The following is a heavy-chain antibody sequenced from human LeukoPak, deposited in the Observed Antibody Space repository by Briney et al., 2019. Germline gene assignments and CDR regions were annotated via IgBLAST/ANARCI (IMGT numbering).Heavy chain of an antibody. CDR1: GGSISSGGYS. D-gene: IGHD3-22*01. CDR3: ARTLPTMIVSDAFDI. J-gene: IGHJ3*02. Sequence: PSETLSLTCAVSGGSISSGGYSWSWIRQPPGKGLEWIGYIYHSGSTYYNPSLKSRVTISVDTSKNQFSLKLSSVTAADTAVYYCARTLPTMIVSDAFDIWGQGTMVTVSS. CDR2: IYHSGST. V-gene: IGHV4-30-2*01.